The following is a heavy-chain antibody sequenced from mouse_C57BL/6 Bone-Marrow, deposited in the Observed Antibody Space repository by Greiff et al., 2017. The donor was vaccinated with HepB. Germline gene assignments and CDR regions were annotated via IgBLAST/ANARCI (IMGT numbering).Heavy chain of an antibody. CDR1: GFTFSSYA. J-gene: IGHJ2*01. V-gene: IGHV5-9*01. CDR2: ISDGGSYT. CDR3: ARDGYYPYYFDY. Sequence: EVMLVESGGGLVKPGGSLKLSCAASGFTFSSYAMSWVRQTPEKRLEWVATISDGGSYTYYPDSVKGRFTISRDNAKNTLYLQMSSLRSEDTALYYCARDGYYPYYFDYWGQGTTLTVSS. D-gene: IGHD2-3*01.